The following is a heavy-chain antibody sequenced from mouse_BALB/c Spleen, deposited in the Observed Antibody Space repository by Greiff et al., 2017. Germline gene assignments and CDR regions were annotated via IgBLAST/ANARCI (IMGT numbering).Heavy chain of an antibody. CDR2: INSNGGST. J-gene: IGHJ3*01. Sequence: DVMLVESGGGLVQPGGSLKLSCAASGFTFSSYGMSWVRQTPDKRLELVATINSNGGSTYYPDSVKGRFTISRDNAKNTLYLQMSSLKSEDTAMYYCARDRAYWGQGTLVTVSA. CDR1: GFTFSSYG. CDR3: ARDRAY. V-gene: IGHV5-6-3*01.